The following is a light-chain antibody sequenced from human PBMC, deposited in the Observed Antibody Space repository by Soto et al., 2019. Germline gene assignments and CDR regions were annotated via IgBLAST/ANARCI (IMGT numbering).Light chain of an antibody. V-gene: IGKV3-20*01. J-gene: IGKJ4*01. CDR2: AAS. CDR3: QQFGTSPLT. Sequence: DIVLAQSPGTLSLSPGERATLSCRASQSISSSSLAWYQQKPGQAPRLVIYAASTRATGIPNRFSGSGSGTDVTLTISRLEREDFAVYYCQQFGTSPLTFGGGTTLEI. CDR1: QSISSSS.